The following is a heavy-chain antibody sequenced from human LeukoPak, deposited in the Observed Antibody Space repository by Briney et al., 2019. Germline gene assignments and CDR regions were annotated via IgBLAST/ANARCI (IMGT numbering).Heavy chain of an antibody. CDR3: ARDHARYSSGWYQDY. V-gene: IGHV1-2*04. CDR1: GYTFTGYY. CDR2: INPNSGGT. Sequence: ASVKVSCKASGYTFTGYYMHWVRQAPGQGLEWMGWINPNSGGTNYAQNFQGWVTMTRDTSISTTYMELSRLRSEDTAVYYCARDHARYSSGWYQDYWGQGTLVTVSS. D-gene: IGHD6-19*01. J-gene: IGHJ4*02.